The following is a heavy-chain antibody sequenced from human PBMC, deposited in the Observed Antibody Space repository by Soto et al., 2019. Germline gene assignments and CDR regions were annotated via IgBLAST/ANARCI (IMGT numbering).Heavy chain of an antibody. Sequence: QVQLQESGPGLVKPSGTLSLTCAVSGASISSNNWWSWVRQPPGKGLEWVGEIYHSWSSNSNLSLKSRVTISIDKSKNQFSLKLSSVTAADTAVYYCARSTVTEDYWGQGTLVTVSS. CDR2: IYHSWSS. J-gene: IGHJ4*02. V-gene: IGHV4-4*02. CDR1: GASISSNNW. D-gene: IGHD4-17*01. CDR3: ARSTVTEDY.